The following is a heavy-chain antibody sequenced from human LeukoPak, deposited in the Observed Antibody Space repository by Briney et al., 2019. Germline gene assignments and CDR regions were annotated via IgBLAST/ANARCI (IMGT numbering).Heavy chain of an antibody. CDR1: GYTVTGYY. CDR3: ARGSGEYSSSWSYFDY. CDR2: SNPNSGDR. J-gene: IGHJ4*02. Sequence: ASVKVSCKASGYTVTGYYMHWVRQAPGQGRGWGGWSNPNSGDRNYAQKFQGRSTMTRDTAISTAYLELSRLRSHDTAVYYSARGSGEYSSSWSYFDYWGPGTLVTVSS. V-gene: IGHV1-2*02. D-gene: IGHD6-13*01.